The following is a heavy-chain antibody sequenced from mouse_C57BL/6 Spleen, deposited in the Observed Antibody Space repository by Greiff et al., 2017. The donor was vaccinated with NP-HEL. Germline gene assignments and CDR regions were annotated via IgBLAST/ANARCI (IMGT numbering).Heavy chain of an antibody. V-gene: IGHV5-16*01. Sequence: EVMLVASEGGLVQPGSSMKLSCTASGFTFSDYYMAWVRPVPEKGLEWVAKINYDGSSPYYLDSLKSRFIISRDNAKNILYLQMSSLKSEDTATYYCARDGGAKNYAMDYWGQGTSVTVSS. J-gene: IGHJ4*01. CDR2: INYDGSSP. CDR1: GFTFSDYY. CDR3: ARDGGAKNYAMDY. D-gene: IGHD3-1*01.